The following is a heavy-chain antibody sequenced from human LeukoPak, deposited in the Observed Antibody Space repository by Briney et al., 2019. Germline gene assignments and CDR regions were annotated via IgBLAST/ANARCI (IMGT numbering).Heavy chain of an antibody. V-gene: IGHV4-4*07. CDR2: IYTSGST. CDR3: ARELYYYDSSGYPHYYFDY. Sequence: SETLSLTCTVSGGSISSYYWSWIRQPAGKGLEWIGRIYTSGSTNYNPSLKSRVTMSVDTFKNQFSLKLSSVTAADTAVYYCARELYYYDSSGYPHYYFDYWGQGTLVTVSS. D-gene: IGHD3-22*01. J-gene: IGHJ4*02. CDR1: GGSISSYY.